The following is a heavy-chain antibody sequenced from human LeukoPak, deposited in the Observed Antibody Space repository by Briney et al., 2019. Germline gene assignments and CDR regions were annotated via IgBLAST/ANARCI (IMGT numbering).Heavy chain of an antibody. J-gene: IGHJ4*02. CDR3: ARHGSMSFTPLVY. CDR1: GYSFTSYW. Sequence: GESLKISCKGSGYSFTSYWIGWVRQMPGKGLEWMGIIYPGDSDTKHSPSFQGQVIISADKSTNTAYLEWSSLKPSDTATYYCARHGSMSFTPLVYWGQGTVVTVTS. V-gene: IGHV5-51*01. D-gene: IGHD2-15*01. CDR2: IYPGDSDT.